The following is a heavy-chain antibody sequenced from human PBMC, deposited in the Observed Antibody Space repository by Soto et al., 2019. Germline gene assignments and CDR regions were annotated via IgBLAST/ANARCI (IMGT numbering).Heavy chain of an antibody. CDR2: MSGSGSST. CDR1: GFTFSNCA. J-gene: IGHJ4*02. CDR3: AKRSCSGWSGVTYFDY. Sequence: QPGGSLRLSCAASGFTFSNCAMSWVRQAPGKGLEWVSAMSGSGSSTYYADSVKGRFTISRDNSRNTLYLQMNSLRAEDTAVYYCAKRSCSGWSGVTYFDYSGQGTLVTLSS. V-gene: IGHV3-23*01. D-gene: IGHD6-19*01.